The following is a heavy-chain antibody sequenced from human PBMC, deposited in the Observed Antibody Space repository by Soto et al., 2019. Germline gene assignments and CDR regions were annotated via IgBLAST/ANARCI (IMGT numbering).Heavy chain of an antibody. V-gene: IGHV3-30*18. J-gene: IGHJ6*03. CDR3: AKVGDYYGSGSPESVDYMDV. D-gene: IGHD3-10*01. CDR2: ISYDGSNK. Sequence: VQLVESGGGVVQPGRSLRLSCAASGFTFSSYGMHWVRQAPGKGLEWVAVISYDGSNKYYADSVKGRFTISRDNSKNTLYLQMNSLRAEDTAVYYCAKVGDYYGSGSPESVDYMDVWGKGTTVTVSS. CDR1: GFTFSSYG.